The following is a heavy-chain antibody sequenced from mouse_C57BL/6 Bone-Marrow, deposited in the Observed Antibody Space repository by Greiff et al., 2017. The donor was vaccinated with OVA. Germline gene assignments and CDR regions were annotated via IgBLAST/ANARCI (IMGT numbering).Heavy chain of an antibody. CDR1: GYTFTSYG. Sequence: VKLMESGAELARPGASVKLSCKASGYTFTSYGISWVKQRTGQGLEWIGEIYPRSGNTYYNEKFKGKATLTADKSSSTAYMELRSLTSEDSAVYFCAHIYDGYLYYFDYWGQGTTLTVSS. CDR2: IYPRSGNT. CDR3: AHIYDGYLYYFDY. J-gene: IGHJ2*01. D-gene: IGHD2-3*01. V-gene: IGHV1-81*01.